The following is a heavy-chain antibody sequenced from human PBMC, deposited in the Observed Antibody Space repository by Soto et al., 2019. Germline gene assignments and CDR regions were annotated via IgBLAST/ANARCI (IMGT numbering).Heavy chain of an antibody. V-gene: IGHV4-34*01. CDR3: ARDKITGLFDY. D-gene: IGHD2-8*02. Sequence: QVQLQQWGAGLLKPSETLSLTCAVYGGSFSAYDWTWIRQPPGTGLEWIGEINHSGRTNYNPSLKSRVTISLVTSKNQFSLKLTSVTAADTAVYYCARDKITGLFDYWGQGTLVTVSS. CDR1: GGSFSAYD. J-gene: IGHJ4*02. CDR2: INHSGRT.